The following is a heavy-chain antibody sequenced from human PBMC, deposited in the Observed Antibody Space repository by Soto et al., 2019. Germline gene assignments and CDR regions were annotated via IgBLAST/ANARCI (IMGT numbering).Heavy chain of an antibody. Sequence: QVQLVQSGAEVKKPGSSVKVSCKASGGTFSTYTITWVRQAPGQGLEWMGRIIPIIGIINYAKKFQGRVTISADXXXGPXYMELTGLRSDDTAVYYCAGDPDSHYNDSHASSYPWGQGTLVTVSS. CDR1: GGTFSTYT. J-gene: IGHJ5*02. D-gene: IGHD4-4*01. CDR2: IIPIIGII. V-gene: IGHV1-69*08. CDR3: AGDPDSHYNDSHASSYP.